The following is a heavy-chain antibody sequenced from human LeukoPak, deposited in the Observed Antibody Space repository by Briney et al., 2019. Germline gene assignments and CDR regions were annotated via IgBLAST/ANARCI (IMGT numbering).Heavy chain of an antibody. D-gene: IGHD2-15*01. CDR2: INTYNGNT. Sequence: ASVKVSCKASGYTFSSYDISWVRQAPGQGLEWMGRINTYNGNTDYAQKLQGRVTMTTDTSISTVYMELRSLTSDDTAVYYCARSFYSLHAFDMWGQGTMITVSS. J-gene: IGHJ3*02. CDR3: ARSFYSLHAFDM. V-gene: IGHV1-18*01. CDR1: GYTFSSYD.